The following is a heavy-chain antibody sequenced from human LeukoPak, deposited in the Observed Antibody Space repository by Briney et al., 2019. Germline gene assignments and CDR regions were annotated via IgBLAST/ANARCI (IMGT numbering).Heavy chain of an antibody. CDR1: GFTFSSYA. CDR3: ARDRNYYDSSGYLDY. CDR2: ISYDGSNK. J-gene: IGHJ4*02. D-gene: IGHD3-22*01. Sequence: GGSLRLSCAASGFTFSSYAMHWVRQAPGKGLEWVAVISYDGSNKYYADSVKGRFTISRDNSKNTLYLQMNGLRAEDTAVYYCARDRNYYDSSGYLDYWGQGTLVTVSS. V-gene: IGHV3-30-3*01.